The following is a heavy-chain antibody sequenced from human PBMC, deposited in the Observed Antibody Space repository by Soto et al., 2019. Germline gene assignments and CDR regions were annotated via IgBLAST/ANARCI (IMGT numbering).Heavy chain of an antibody. J-gene: IGHJ4*02. CDR1: GFSLSTSEVG. CDR2: IYRDDDK. D-gene: IGHD3-16*01. CDR3: AHHMRGRGGDY. Sequence: QITLEDSGPTLVKPTQTLTLTCTFSGFSLSTSEVGVGWIRQPPGKALEWLALIYRDDDKRYSPSLKSRLTITKDTSKNQVVLTMTNMDPVDTDTYYCAHHMRGRGGDYWGQGTLVTVSS. V-gene: IGHV2-5*02.